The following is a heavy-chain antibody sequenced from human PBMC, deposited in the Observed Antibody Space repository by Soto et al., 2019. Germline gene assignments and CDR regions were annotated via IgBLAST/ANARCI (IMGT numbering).Heavy chain of an antibody. D-gene: IGHD3-22*01. CDR3: ARAGYYRFDY. CDR2: MNGDGSTV. Sequence: GGSLRLSCAASGFTFSDYYMSWIRQAPGKGLVWVSRMNGDGSTVNYADSVKGRFAISRDNAKNTLYLQMNSLRAEDTAVYYCARAGYYRFDYWGQGTLVTVSS. V-gene: IGHV3-74*01. J-gene: IGHJ4*02. CDR1: GFTFSDYY.